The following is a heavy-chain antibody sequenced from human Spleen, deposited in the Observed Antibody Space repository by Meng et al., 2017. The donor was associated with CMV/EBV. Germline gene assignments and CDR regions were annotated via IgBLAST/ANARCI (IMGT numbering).Heavy chain of an antibody. V-gene: IGHV5-51*01. Sequence: GESLKISCKASGYIFSNYYIAWVRQMPGRGLEWMGVIFPADSDTRYSPSLQGQVTFSADTSLSTAYLQWTSLKASDTAMYYCARAGSGRYTGAFPLDYWAQGTRVTVSS. CDR2: IFPADSDT. CDR3: ARAGSGRYTGAFPLDY. CDR1: GYIFSNYY. J-gene: IGHJ4*02. D-gene: IGHD3-16*02.